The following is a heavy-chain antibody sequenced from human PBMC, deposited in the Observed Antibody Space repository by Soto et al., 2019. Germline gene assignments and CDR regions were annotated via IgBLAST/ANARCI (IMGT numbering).Heavy chain of an antibody. CDR1: GLTVSGKKY. J-gene: IGHJ3*01. V-gene: IGHV3-53*01. CDR2: LYDVDGT. Sequence: DVQLVESGGGLIQPGGSLRLSCAAFGLTVSGKKYMAWVRQAPGKGLEWVSGLYDVDGTYYTDSVKGRFTTSGDSSKTIVYLQMDSLRPDDTAVYYCASWHLQEHAYDVWGQGTTVTVSS. CDR3: ASWHLQEHAYDV. D-gene: IGHD4-4*01.